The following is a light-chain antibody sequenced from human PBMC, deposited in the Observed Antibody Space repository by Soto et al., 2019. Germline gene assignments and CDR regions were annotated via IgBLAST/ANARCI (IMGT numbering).Light chain of an antibody. J-gene: IGLJ2*01. Sequence: QSVLTQPPSASGTPGQRVTISCSGSSYNIGNNYVHWYQQLRGTAPKLLIFKSNQRPSGGPDRFSGSTSGTSASLAISGLRSEDNADYYCASWDDRRSGVLFGGGTKLTVL. V-gene: IGLV1-47*01. CDR1: SYNIGNNY. CDR3: ASWDDRRSGVL. CDR2: KSN.